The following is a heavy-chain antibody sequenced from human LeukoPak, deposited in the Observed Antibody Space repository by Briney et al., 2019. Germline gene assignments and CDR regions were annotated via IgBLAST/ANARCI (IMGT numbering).Heavy chain of an antibody. CDR3: ARPPTGGEPIDY. CDR1: GFTFSSYG. D-gene: IGHD1-14*01. CDR2: ISYDGSNK. J-gene: IGHJ4*02. V-gene: IGHV3-30*03. Sequence: GRSLRLSCAASGFTFSSYGMHWVRQAPGKGLEWVAVISYDGSNKYYADSVKGRFTISRDNAKNSLYLQMNSLRAEDTAVYYCARPPTGGEPIDYWGQGTLVTVSS.